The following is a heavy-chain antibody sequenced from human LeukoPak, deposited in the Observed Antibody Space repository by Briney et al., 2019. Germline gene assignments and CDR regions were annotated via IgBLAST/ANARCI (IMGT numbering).Heavy chain of an antibody. CDR1: KFSFSSYT. CDR2: ISYDGSNK. J-gene: IGHJ6*03. Sequence: EGSLRLSCAASKFSFSSYTMHWVRQAPGNGLEWVAVISYDGSNKYYTDSVKGRFTISRDNSKNTLYLHMDSLRAEDTAVYYCAREGLWEVQFYYYYMDVWGKGTTVTVSS. V-gene: IGHV3-30*04. CDR3: AREGLWEVQFYYYYMDV. D-gene: IGHD1-26*01.